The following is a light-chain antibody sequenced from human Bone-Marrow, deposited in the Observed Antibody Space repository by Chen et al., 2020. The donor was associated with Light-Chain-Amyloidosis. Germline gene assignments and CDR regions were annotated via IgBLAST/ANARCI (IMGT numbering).Light chain of an antibody. CDR3: QVWNRRSDHPV. CDR2: DDS. V-gene: IGLV3-21*02. Sequence: SYVLTQPSSVSVAPGQTATIACGGNNIGSTSVHWYQQTPGQAPLLVVYDDSDRPSGIPELLSGSSSGNTATLTLSRGEGGDEGDYCCQVWNRRSDHPVFCGGAELSVL. J-gene: IGLJ3*02. CDR1: NIGSTS.